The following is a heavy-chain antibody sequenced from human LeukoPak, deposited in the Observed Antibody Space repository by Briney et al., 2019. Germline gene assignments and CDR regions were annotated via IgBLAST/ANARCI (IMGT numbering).Heavy chain of an antibody. V-gene: IGHV4-39*01. CDR1: GGSISSSGYY. J-gene: IGHJ4*02. Sequence: SETLSLTCTVSGGSISSSGYYWGWIRQPPGQGLEWIGSIYYSGSTYYNPSLKSRVTVSVDTSRNQFSLKVNSATAADTAVYYCASHPLYAAIVRGLDYWGQGILVTVSS. CDR2: IYYSGST. CDR3: ASHPLYAAIVRGLDY. D-gene: IGHD3-10*01.